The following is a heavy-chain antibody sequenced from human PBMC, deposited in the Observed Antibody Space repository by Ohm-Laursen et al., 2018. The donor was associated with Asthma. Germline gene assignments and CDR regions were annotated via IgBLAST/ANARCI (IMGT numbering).Heavy chain of an antibody. CDR2: ISYDGSNK. CDR3: AKDLMWENGVVDSYYYYYYGMDV. Sequence: SLRLSCAASGFTFSSFAMSWVRKAPGKGLEWVAVISYDGSNKYYADSVKGRFTISRDNSKNTLYLQMNSLRAEDTAVYYCAKDLMWENGVVDSYYYYYYGMDVWGQGTTVTVSS. D-gene: IGHD3-3*01. V-gene: IGHV3-30*18. J-gene: IGHJ6*02. CDR1: GFTFSSFA.